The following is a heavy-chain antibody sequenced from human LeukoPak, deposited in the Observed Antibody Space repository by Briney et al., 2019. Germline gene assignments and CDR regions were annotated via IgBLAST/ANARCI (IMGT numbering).Heavy chain of an antibody. V-gene: IGHV3-48*01. CDR1: GFTFNTYS. J-gene: IGHJ5*02. Sequence: GGSLRLSCAASGFTFNTYSMNWVRQAPGKGLEWVSYISTTSSTIYYADSVKGRFTISIDNAKNSLYLQMNSLRAEDTAVHYCARNLSPESRITMVRDGQGTRAFDPWGQGVLVTVAS. D-gene: IGHD3-10*01. CDR2: ISTTSSTI. CDR3: ARNLSPESRITMVRDGQGTRAFDP.